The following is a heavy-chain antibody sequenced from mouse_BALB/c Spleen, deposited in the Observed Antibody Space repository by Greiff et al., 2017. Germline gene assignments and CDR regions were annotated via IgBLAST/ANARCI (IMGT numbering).Heavy chain of an antibody. CDR2: SRNKAKDYTT. CDR3: ARSNWDYAMDY. D-gene: IGHD4-1*01. V-gene: IGHV7-1*02. Sequence: EVNVVESGGGLVQPGGSLRLSCATSGFTFSDFYMEWVRQPPGKRLEWIAASRNKAKDYTTEYSASVKGRFIVSRDTSQSILYLQMNVLRAEDTAIYYCARSNWDYAMDYWGQGTSVTVSS. J-gene: IGHJ4*01. CDR1: GFTFSDFY.